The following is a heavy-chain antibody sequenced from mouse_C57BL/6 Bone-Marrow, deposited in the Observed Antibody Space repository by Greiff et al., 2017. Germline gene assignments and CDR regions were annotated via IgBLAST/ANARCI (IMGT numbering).Heavy chain of an antibody. CDR3: ARPGYYYGSGGFAY. V-gene: IGHV5-12*01. CDR1: GFTFSDYY. D-gene: IGHD1-1*01. CDR2: ISNGGGST. J-gene: IGHJ3*01. Sequence: EVQVVESGGGLVQPGGSLKLSCAASGFTFSDYYMYWVRQTPEKRLEWVAYISNGGGSTYYPDTVKGRFTISRDNAKNTLYLQMSRLKSEDTAMYYCARPGYYYGSGGFAYWGQGTRVTVSA.